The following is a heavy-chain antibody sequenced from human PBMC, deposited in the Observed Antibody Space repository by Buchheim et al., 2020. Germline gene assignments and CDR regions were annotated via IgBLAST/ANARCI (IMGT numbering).Heavy chain of an antibody. Sequence: QVQLVESGGGLVKPGGSLRLSCAGSGFTFSDYYMNWMRQAPGKGPEWVAYISSSGNTEYYAKSVKGRFTIARNNDKNSVYLQMSRLRADDTAVYYCARGTYYDFWGGNHVDYWGQGT. V-gene: IGHV3-11*01. D-gene: IGHD3-3*01. J-gene: IGHJ4*02. CDR1: GFTFSDYY. CDR3: ARGTYYDFWGGNHVDY. CDR2: ISSSGNTE.